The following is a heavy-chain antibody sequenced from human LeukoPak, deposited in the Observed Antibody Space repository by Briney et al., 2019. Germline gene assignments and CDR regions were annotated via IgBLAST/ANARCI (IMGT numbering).Heavy chain of an antibody. CDR1: GFTFSSYS. CDR2: ISSSSSYI. Sequence: PGGSLRLSCAASGFTFSSYSMTWVRQAPGKGLEWVSSISSSSSYIYYADSVKGRFTISRDNAKNSLYLQMNSLRAEDTAVYYCARGQSQSDAFDIWGQGTMVTVSS. V-gene: IGHV3-21*01. CDR3: ARGQSQSDAFDI. J-gene: IGHJ3*02.